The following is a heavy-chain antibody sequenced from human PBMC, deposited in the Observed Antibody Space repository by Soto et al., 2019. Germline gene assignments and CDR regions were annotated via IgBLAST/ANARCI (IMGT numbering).Heavy chain of an antibody. CDR2: ISYDGSNK. J-gene: IGHJ4*02. CDR1: GFTFSSYG. CDR3: AKDSRFSSGWYSPLLDFDY. D-gene: IGHD6-19*01. V-gene: IGHV3-30*18. Sequence: QVQLVESGGGVVQPGRSLRLSCAASGFTFSSYGMHWVRQAPGKGLEWEAVISYDGSNKYYADSVKGRFTISRDNSKNTLSRLMNSLRAEDTAVYYCAKDSRFSSGWYSPLLDFDYWGQGTLVTVSS.